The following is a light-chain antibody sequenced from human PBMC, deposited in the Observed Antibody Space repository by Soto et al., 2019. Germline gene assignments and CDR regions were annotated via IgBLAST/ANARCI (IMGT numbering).Light chain of an antibody. V-gene: IGKV3-20*01. CDR1: QSVSSSY. CDR2: GSS. J-gene: IGKJ5*01. CDR3: QQHDISSIP. Sequence: VLTPSHSAPSXXPGEXATLXXRXSQSVSSSYLAWDQQKAGHAPSLLIQGSSRRATAIPDRYSFRGSRSDFTLTISRQEPEDGAVDYCQQHDISSIPFGQRTSLEIK.